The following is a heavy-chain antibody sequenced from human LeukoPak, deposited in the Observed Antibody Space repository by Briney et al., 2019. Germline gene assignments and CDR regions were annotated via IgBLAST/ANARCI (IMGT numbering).Heavy chain of an antibody. D-gene: IGHD3-10*01. CDR1: GGSFSGYY. V-gene: IGHV4-34*01. CDR3: ARGTVYYNRCFDP. CDR2: INHSGST. J-gene: IGHJ5*02. Sequence: SETLSLTCAVYGGSFSGYYWSWIRQPPGKGLEWIGEINHSGSTNYNPSLKSRVTISVDTSKNQFSLKLSSVTAADTAGYYCARGTVYYNRCFDPWGQGTLVTVSS.